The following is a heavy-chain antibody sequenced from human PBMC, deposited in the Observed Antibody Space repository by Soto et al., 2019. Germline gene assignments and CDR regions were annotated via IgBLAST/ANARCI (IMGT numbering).Heavy chain of an antibody. CDR1: GGSISSGGYY. V-gene: IGHV4-31*03. Sequence: PSETLSLTCTVSGGSISSGGYYWSWIRQHPGKGLEWIGYIYYSGSTYYNPSLKSRVTISVDTSKNQFSLKLSSVTAADTAVYYCARDPRGWSAYYYYGMDVWGQGTTVT. CDR3: ARDPRGWSAYYYYGMDV. J-gene: IGHJ6*02. D-gene: IGHD6-19*01. CDR2: IYYSGST.